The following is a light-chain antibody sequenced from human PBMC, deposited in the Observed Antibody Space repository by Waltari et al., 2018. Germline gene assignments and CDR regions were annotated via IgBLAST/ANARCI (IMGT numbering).Light chain of an antibody. CDR1: QSVNYF. J-gene: IGKJ4*01. V-gene: IGKV3-11*01. Sequence: EIVFTQYPVTLSLSPGERATLSCRASQSVNYFLAWFQQKPGQAPRILIYDASNRAAGIPARFSGSGSGTDFTLTISSLEPEDFAVYYCQQRTNWPLTFGGGTKVEIK. CDR2: DAS. CDR3: QQRTNWPLT.